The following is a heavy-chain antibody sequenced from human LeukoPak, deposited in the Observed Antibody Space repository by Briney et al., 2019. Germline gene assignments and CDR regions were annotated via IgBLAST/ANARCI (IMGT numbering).Heavy chain of an antibody. Sequence: GASVKVSCKASGYTFTHYRLHWVRQAPGKGLEWMGGLDPEAGEMIYSQKFQGRVTMTEDTSTDIAYMEMSSLRSEDTAVYYCATGRTWWDLLNYWGQGTLVTVSS. CDR2: LDPEAGEM. D-gene: IGHD1-26*01. J-gene: IGHJ4*02. CDR3: ATGRTWWDLLNY. CDR1: GYTFTHYR. V-gene: IGHV1-24*01.